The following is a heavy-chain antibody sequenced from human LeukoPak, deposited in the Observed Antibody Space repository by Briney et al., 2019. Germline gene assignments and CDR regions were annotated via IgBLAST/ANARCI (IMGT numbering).Heavy chain of an antibody. D-gene: IGHD3-10*01. CDR3: AKDPVYASGSYRFFDS. Sequence: PGGSLRLSCAASGFTFGSYAMNWVRQAPGKGLEWVSFISISGGSTYYAESVKGRFTISRDNSKNTLYLLMNILRAEDTAVYYCAKDPVYASGSYRFFDSWGQGILVTVSS. J-gene: IGHJ4*02. V-gene: IGHV3-23*01. CDR1: GFTFGSYA. CDR2: ISISGGST.